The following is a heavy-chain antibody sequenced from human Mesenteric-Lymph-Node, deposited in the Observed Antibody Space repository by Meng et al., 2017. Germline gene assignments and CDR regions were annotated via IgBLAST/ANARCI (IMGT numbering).Heavy chain of an antibody. CDR3: ARVGGSYSDYFDY. Sequence: ASVKVSCKASGYTFTSYAMHWVRQAPGQRLEWMGWSNAGNGNTKYSQEFQGRVTITRDTSASTAYMELSSLRSDDTAVYYCARVGGSYSDYFDYWGQGTLVTVSS. CDR2: SNAGNGNT. V-gene: IGHV1-3*02. J-gene: IGHJ4*02. D-gene: IGHD1-26*01. CDR1: GYTFTSYA.